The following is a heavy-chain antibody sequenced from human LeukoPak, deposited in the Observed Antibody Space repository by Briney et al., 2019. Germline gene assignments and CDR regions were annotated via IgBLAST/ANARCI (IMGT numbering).Heavy chain of an antibody. J-gene: IGHJ5*02. D-gene: IGHD4-11*01. CDR2: IYYSGST. V-gene: IGHV4-59*01. CDR3: ARHYSNWGDWFDP. CDR1: DGSISSYY. Sequence: SETLSLTCTVSDGSISSYYWSWIRQPPGKGLEWIGYIYYSGSTNYNPSLKSRVTISVDTSKNQFSLKLSSVTAADTAVYYCARHYSNWGDWFDPWGQGTLVTVSS.